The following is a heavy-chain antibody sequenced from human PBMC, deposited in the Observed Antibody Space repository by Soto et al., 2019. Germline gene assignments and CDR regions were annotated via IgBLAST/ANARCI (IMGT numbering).Heavy chain of an antibody. CDR3: AREYTAWPLAYGLDV. D-gene: IGHD2-2*02. V-gene: IGHV3-21*01. CDR1: GFTFSTYS. Sequence: GGSLRLSCVVSGFTFSTYSINWVHQAPGKGLEWVSSISSRSDIYYADSVKGRFTISRDNAKNSVSLQMNSLRAEDTAVYYCAREYTAWPLAYGLDVWGQGTTVTVSS. CDR2: ISSRSDI. J-gene: IGHJ6*02.